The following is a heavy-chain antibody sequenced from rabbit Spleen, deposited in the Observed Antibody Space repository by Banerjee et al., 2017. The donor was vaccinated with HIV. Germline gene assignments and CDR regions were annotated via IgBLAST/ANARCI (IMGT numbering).Heavy chain of an antibody. V-gene: IGHV1S40*01. CDR3: AREARDGVRDGMDL. CDR2: IYAGSGGTT. Sequence: QSLEESGGDLVKPGASLTLTCTASGFSFSSSYYMCWVRQAPGKGLEWIACIYAGSGGTTYYASWAKGRFTISKTSSTTMTLQMTSLTAADTATYFCAREARDGVRDGMDLWGPGTLVTVS. D-gene: IGHD2-1*01. J-gene: IGHJ6*01. CDR1: GFSFSSSYY.